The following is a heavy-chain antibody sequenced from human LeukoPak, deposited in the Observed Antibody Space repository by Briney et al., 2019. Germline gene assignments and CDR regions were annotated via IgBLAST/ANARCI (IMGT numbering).Heavy chain of an antibody. Sequence: GGSLRLSCAASGFTFSSYWMHWVRQAPGKGLVWVSRINSDGSSTSYADSVKGRFTVSRDNAKNTLYLQMNSLRAEDTAVYYCARTSSSWYYFDYWGQGTLVTASS. V-gene: IGHV3-74*01. CDR3: ARTSSSWYYFDY. CDR1: GFTFSSYW. J-gene: IGHJ4*02. CDR2: INSDGSST. D-gene: IGHD6-13*01.